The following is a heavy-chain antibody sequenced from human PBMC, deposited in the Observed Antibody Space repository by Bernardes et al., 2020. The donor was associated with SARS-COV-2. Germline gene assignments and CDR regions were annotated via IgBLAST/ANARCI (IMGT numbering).Heavy chain of an antibody. J-gene: IGHJ6*02. Sequence: GGSLRLSCAASGFTFSSYAMSWVRQAPGKGLEWVSAISGSGGSTYYADSVKGRFTISTDNSKNTLYLQMNSLRAEDTAVYYCAQVYCSGGSCYRYYYYGMDVGGQGTTVTVSS. D-gene: IGHD2-15*01. CDR2: ISGSGGST. CDR3: AQVYCSGGSCYRYYYYGMDV. V-gene: IGHV3-23*01. CDR1: GFTFSSYA.